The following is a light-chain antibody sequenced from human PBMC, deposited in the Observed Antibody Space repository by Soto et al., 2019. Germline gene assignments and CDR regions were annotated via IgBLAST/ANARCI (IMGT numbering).Light chain of an antibody. CDR1: QSVSSY. J-gene: IGKJ4*01. Sequence: EIVLTQSPATLSLSPGERAALSCRASQSVSSYLAWYQQKPGQAPRLLIYDASKRAPGIPARFTGSGSGTDFTLTISSLEPEXFXVXXCQQRSNWPSTFGGGTKVEI. CDR2: DAS. CDR3: QQRSNWPST. V-gene: IGKV3-11*01.